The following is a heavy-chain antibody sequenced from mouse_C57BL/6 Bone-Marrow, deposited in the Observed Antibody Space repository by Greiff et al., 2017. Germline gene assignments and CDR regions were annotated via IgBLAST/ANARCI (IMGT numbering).Heavy chain of an antibody. D-gene: IGHD1-1*01. CDR3: ASFYGSSYLYFDY. Sequence: EVQLQQSGPELVKPGASVKISCKASGYSFTGYYMNWVKQSPEKSLEWIGEINPSTGGTTYNQKFKAKATLTVDKASSTAYMQLKSLTSEDSAVYYCASFYGSSYLYFDYWGQGTTLTVSS. J-gene: IGHJ2*01. V-gene: IGHV1-42*01. CDR2: INPSTGGT. CDR1: GYSFTGYY.